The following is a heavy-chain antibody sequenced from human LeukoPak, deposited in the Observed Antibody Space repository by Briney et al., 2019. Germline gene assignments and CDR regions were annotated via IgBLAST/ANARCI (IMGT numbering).Heavy chain of an antibody. CDR2: INHSGST. D-gene: IGHD3-10*01. J-gene: IGHJ5*02. Sequence: SETLSLTCAVYGGSFSGYYWSWIRQPPGKGLEWIGEINHSGSTNYNPSLKSRVTIPVDTSKNQFSLKLSSVTAAYTAVYYCARDGSGSYDPWGQGTLVTLSS. CDR1: GGSFSGYY. CDR3: ARDGSGSYDP. V-gene: IGHV4-34*01.